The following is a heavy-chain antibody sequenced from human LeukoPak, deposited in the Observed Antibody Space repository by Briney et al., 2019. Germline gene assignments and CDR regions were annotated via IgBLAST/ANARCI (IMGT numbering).Heavy chain of an antibody. CDR3: ARCGLAVELLYYYYYMDV. CDR2: IYTSGST. D-gene: IGHD3-10*01. V-gene: IGHV4-4*07. Sequence: SETLSLTCTVSGGSISSYYWSWIRQPAGKGLEWIGRIYTSGSTDYNPSLKSRVTMSVDTSKNQFSLKLSSVTAADTAVYYCARCGLAVELLYYYYYMDVWGKGTTVTVSS. J-gene: IGHJ6*03. CDR1: GGSISSYY.